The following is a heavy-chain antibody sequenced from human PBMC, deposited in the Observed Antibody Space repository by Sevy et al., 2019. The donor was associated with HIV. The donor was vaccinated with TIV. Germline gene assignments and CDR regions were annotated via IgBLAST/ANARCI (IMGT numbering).Heavy chain of an antibody. V-gene: IGHV3-48*04. D-gene: IGHD3-22*01. J-gene: IGHJ4*02. CDR1: GFTFSLYS. Sequence: GESLKISCAASGFTFSLYSMNWIRQAPGKGLEWLSYISGTGNTIYYAGSVKGRFTISRDNAKNSLYLQMNSLRAEDTAVYYCARVPLYSDSHINDYWGQGTLVTVSS. CDR2: ISGTGNTI. CDR3: ARVPLYSDSHINDY.